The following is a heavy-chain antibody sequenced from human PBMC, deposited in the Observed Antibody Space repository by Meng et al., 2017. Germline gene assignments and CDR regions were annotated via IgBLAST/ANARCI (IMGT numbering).Heavy chain of an antibody. CDR3: ARELDVVGKTAYDS. CDR1: GGSTSSNNW. V-gene: IGHV4-4*02. Sequence: GDLQGSGPGLVKASWILASTCAVSGGSTSSNNWWSWVGQPPGMGREWIGEVNNNGNDNYNPFLRSRVTTTVEKSKTEFSAKLSFVAAADTANYYCARELDVVGKTAYDSWGQGTLVTGSS. D-gene: IGHD2-21*02. CDR2: VNNNGND. J-gene: IGHJ5*01.